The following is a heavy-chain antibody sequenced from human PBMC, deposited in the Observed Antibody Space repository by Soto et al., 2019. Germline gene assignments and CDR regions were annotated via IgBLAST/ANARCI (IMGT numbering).Heavy chain of an antibody. CDR1: GFSLSTSGVG. Sequence: SGPTLVKPTQTLTLTCTFSGFSLSTSGVGVGWIRQPPGKALEWLALIYWNDDKRYSPSLKNRLTITKDTSKNQVVLTMTNMDPVDTATYYCAHHGYSYSIDYWGQGTLVTVSS. V-gene: IGHV2-5*01. D-gene: IGHD5-18*01. CDR3: AHHGYSYSIDY. CDR2: IYWNDDK. J-gene: IGHJ4*02.